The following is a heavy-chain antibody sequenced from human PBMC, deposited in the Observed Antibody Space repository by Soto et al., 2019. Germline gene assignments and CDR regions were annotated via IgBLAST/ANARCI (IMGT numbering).Heavy chain of an antibody. CDR3: ANGVGELFSNNWFDP. V-gene: IGHV3-23*01. J-gene: IGHJ5*02. Sequence: GGSLRLSCAASGFTFSSYAMSWVRQAPGKGLEWVSAISGSGGSTYYADSVKGRFTISRDNSKNTLYLQMNSLRAEDTAVYYCANGVGELFSNNWFDPWGQGTLVTVSS. CDR1: GFTFSSYA. CDR2: ISGSGGST. D-gene: IGHD3-10*01.